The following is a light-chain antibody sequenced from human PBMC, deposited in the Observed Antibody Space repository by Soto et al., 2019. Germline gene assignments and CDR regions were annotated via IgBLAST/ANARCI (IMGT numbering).Light chain of an antibody. CDR1: QSISVW. CDR2: KAS. V-gene: IGKV1-5*03. CDR3: QRYNTYPLT. J-gene: IGKJ4*01. Sequence: DIQMTQSPSTLSASVGDRVTITCRASQSISVWLAWYQQKAGKAPNLLIYKASRLESGVPSRFSGSGSETEFTLTIGGLQPGDSATYYCQRYNTYPLTFGGGTKVDIK.